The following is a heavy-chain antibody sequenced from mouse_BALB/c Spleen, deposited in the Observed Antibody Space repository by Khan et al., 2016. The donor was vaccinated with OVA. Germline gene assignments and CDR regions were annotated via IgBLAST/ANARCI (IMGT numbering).Heavy chain of an antibody. CDR2: VNPSTGYT. Sequence: QVQLKQSGAELAKPGASVKMSCKASGYTFTNYWMHWVKQRPGQGLEWIGYVNPSTGYTEYNQKFKDKATLTVDKSSSTAYMQLSSLTSEDSAVYYCVNHGSSSAWFTYWGQGTLVTVSA. J-gene: IGHJ3*01. V-gene: IGHV1-7*01. D-gene: IGHD1-1*01. CDR1: GYTFTNYW. CDR3: VNHGSSSAWFTY.